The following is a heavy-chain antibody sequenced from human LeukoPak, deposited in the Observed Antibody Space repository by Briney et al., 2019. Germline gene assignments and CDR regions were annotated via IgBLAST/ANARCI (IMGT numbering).Heavy chain of an antibody. Sequence: GESLKISCKGSGYSFTSYWIGWVRQMPGKGLEWMGIIYPGDSDTRYSPSFQGQVTISADKSISTAYLQWSSLKASDTAIYYCARMGWDCSSTSCYLGWFDPWGQGTLVTVSS. V-gene: IGHV5-51*01. J-gene: IGHJ5*02. CDR3: ARMGWDCSSTSCYLGWFDP. CDR1: GYSFTSYW. CDR2: IYPGDSDT. D-gene: IGHD2-2*01.